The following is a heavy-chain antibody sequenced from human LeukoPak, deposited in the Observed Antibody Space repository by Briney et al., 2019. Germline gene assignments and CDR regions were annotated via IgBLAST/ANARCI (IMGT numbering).Heavy chain of an antibody. CDR3: ARGSLVRQLEQPKRDWFDP. CDR1: GNSVSRNSAA. Sequence: SQTLSLTCAISGNSVSRNSAAWNWIRQSPSRGLEWLGRTYYRSKWYNDYAVSVKSRITINPDTSKNQFSLQLNSVTPEDTAVYYCARGSLVRQLEQPKRDWFDPWGQGTLVTVSS. D-gene: IGHD1/OR15-1a*01. J-gene: IGHJ5*02. V-gene: IGHV6-1*01. CDR2: TYYRSKWYN.